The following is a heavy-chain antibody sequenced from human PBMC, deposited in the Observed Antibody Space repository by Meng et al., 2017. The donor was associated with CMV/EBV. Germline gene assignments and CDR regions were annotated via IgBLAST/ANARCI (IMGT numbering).Heavy chain of an antibody. D-gene: IGHD3-22*01. J-gene: IGHJ3*02. Sequence: QVQVRQWGAGRLKPSAPLSPTCAVYGGSFSGYYWSWIRQPPGKGLEWIGEINHSGSTNYNPSLKSRVTISVDTSKNQFSLKLSSVTAADTAVYYCARPNDSSGYRNAFDIWGQGTMVTVSS. CDR1: GGSFSGYY. V-gene: IGHV4-34*01. CDR3: ARPNDSSGYRNAFDI. CDR2: INHSGST.